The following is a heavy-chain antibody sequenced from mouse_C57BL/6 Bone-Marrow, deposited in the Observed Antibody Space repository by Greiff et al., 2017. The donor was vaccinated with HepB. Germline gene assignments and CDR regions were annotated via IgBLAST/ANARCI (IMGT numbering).Heavy chain of an antibody. D-gene: IGHD2-4*01. V-gene: IGHV6-6*01. CDR1: GFTFSDAW. CDR2: IRNKANNHAT. J-gene: IGHJ4*01. CDR3: TGGDYDGDYYAMDY. Sequence: EVMLVESGGGLVQPGGSMKLSCAASGFTFSDAWMDWVRQSPEKGLEWVAEIRNKANNHATYYAESVKGRFTISRDDSKSSVYLQMNSLRAEDTGIYYWTGGDYDGDYYAMDYWGQGTSVTVSS.